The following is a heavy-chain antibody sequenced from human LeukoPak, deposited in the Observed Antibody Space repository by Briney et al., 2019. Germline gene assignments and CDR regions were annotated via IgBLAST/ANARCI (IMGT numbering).Heavy chain of an antibody. Sequence: GASVKVSCKASGYTFKTDGVSWVRQAPGQGLEWMRWIGAYDGNTKCAEKLQDRVTMTIEKSTGTAYLELRSLRSDDTAVYYCGRAPQYLSGWPWVHDSWGRGTLVTVSS. CDR3: GRAPQYLSGWPWVHDS. J-gene: IGHJ4*02. CDR1: GYTFKTDG. D-gene: IGHD6-19*01. V-gene: IGHV1-18*01. CDR2: IGAYDGNT.